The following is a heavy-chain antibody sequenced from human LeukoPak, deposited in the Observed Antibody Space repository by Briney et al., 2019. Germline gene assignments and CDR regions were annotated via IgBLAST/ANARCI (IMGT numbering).Heavy chain of an antibody. J-gene: IGHJ6*03. CDR2: ISTYNGNT. CDR3: ARDPFCSSTSCYAGYYYYHYMDV. D-gene: IGHD2-2*01. V-gene: IGHV1-18*01. Sequence: ASVKVSCKASGYSFTSHGISWVRQAPGQGLEWMGWISTYNGNTNYPQKLQGRVTMTTDTSTSTAYMELRGLRSDDTAVYYCARDPFCSSTSCYAGYYYYHYMDVWGKGTTVTVS. CDR1: GYSFTSHG.